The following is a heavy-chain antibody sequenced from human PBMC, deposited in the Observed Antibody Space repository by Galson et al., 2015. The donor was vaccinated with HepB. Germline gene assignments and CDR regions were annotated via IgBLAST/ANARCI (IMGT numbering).Heavy chain of an antibody. J-gene: IGHJ6*02. Sequence: SLRLSCAVSGFTFSNAWMNWVRQAPGKGLEWVGRIKGKTDGGTTDYAAPVKGRFTISRDDSKNTLYLQMNSLKTEDTAVYYCTTGGAPDYYFFYGVDVWGQGTTVAVSS. CDR3: TTGGAPDYYFFYGVDV. CDR2: IKGKTDGGTT. D-gene: IGHD1-14*01. V-gene: IGHV3-15*01. CDR1: GFTFSNAW.